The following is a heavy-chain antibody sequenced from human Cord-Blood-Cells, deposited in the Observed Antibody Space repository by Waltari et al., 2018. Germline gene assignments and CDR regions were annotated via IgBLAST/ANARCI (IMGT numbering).Heavy chain of an antibody. Sequence: EVQLVESGGGLVKPGGSLRLSRAASGFTFSNAWLSWVRQAPGKGLEWVGRIKSKTDGGTTDYAAPVKGRFTISRDDSKNTLYLQMNSLKTEDTAVYYCTTDPQAFYGDYVFDYWGQGTLVTVSS. CDR2: IKSKTDGGTT. J-gene: IGHJ4*02. CDR1: GFTFSNAW. CDR3: TTDPQAFYGDYVFDY. D-gene: IGHD4-17*01. V-gene: IGHV3-15*01.